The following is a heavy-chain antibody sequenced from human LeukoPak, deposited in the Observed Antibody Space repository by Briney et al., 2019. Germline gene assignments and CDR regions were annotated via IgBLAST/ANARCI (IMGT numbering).Heavy chain of an antibody. D-gene: IGHD6-13*01. J-gene: IGHJ4*02. CDR1: GFTFNSYG. Sequence: GGSLRLSCAASGFTFNSYGMNWVRQAPGKGLEWVSSISGSSRYIYYADSVKGRFTISRDNAKNSLYLQMNSLRADDTAVYYCAREVGRSAALWGQGTLVTVSS. V-gene: IGHV3-21*01. CDR2: ISGSSRYI. CDR3: AREVGRSAAL.